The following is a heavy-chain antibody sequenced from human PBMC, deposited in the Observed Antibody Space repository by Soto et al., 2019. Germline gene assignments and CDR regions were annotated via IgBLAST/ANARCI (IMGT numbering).Heavy chain of an antibody. CDR3: ARGTRTMVRGVSNLYYYYYGMDV. V-gene: IGHV4-34*01. Sequence: PSETLSLTCTVYGGSFSGDYWSWIRKPPGKGLEWVGEVNHSGSTNYNQSLNSRVTLSVDTSKNQFYLKLSSVTAAATAVYYCARGTRTMVRGVSNLYYYYYGMDVWGQGTTVTVSS. D-gene: IGHD3-10*01. J-gene: IGHJ6*02. CDR2: VNHSGST. CDR1: GGSFSGDY.